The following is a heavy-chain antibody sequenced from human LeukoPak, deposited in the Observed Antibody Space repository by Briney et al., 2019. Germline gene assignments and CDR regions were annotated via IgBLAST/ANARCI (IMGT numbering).Heavy chain of an antibody. CDR1: GVSIRTFY. D-gene: IGHD3-22*01. V-gene: IGHV4-59*01. Sequence: PSETLSLTCTVSGVSIRTFYWTWIRQPPGKGLEWIAYISYSGSTTYNPSLKSRVTISLDTSKNQFSLNLNSLTAADTAVYYCARGIGNSRGTRFDPWGQGTLVTVSS. CDR3: ARGIGNSRGTRFDP. J-gene: IGHJ5*02. CDR2: ISYSGST.